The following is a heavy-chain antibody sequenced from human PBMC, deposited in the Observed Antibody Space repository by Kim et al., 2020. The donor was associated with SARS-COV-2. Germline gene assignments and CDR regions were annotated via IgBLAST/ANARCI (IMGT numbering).Heavy chain of an antibody. CDR1: GGSISSYY. CDR3: ASCGSGSYYDPRCDP. CDR2: IYYSGST. Sequence: SQTLSLTCTVSGGSISSYYWSWIRQPPGKGLEWIGYIYYSGSTNYNPSLKSRVTISVDTSKNQFSLKLSSVTAADTAVYYCASCGSGSYYDPRCDPWGQGTLVTVSS. D-gene: IGHD3-10*01. V-gene: IGHV4-59*08. J-gene: IGHJ5*02.